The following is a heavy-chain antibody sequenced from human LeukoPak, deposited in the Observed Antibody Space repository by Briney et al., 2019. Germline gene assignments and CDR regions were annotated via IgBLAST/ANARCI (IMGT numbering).Heavy chain of an antibody. J-gene: IGHJ6*02. D-gene: IGHD4-11*01. V-gene: IGHV4-34*01. CDR1: GGSFSGYY. CDR3: ARDYSNYAYYYYGMDA. Sequence: SETLSLTCAVYGGSFSGYYWSWIRQPPGKGLEWIGEINHSGSTNYNPSLKSRVTISVDTSKNQFSLKLSSVTAADTAVYYCARDYSNYAYYYYGMDAWGQGTTVTVSS. CDR2: INHSGST.